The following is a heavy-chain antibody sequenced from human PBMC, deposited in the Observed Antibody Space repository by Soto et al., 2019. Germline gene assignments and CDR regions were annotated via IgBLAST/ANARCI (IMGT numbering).Heavy chain of an antibody. CDR3: ARDPLEGQTRPRDYYYGMDV. CDR1: GFTFSSYG. V-gene: IGHV3-33*01. D-gene: IGHD1-7*01. Sequence: QVQLVESGGGVVQPGRSLRLSCAASGFTFSSYGMHWVRQAPGKGLEWVAVIWYDGSNKYYADSVKGRFTISRDNSKNTLSLQMNSLRAEDTAVYYCARDPLEGQTRPRDYYYGMDVWGQGTTVTVSS. CDR2: IWYDGSNK. J-gene: IGHJ6*02.